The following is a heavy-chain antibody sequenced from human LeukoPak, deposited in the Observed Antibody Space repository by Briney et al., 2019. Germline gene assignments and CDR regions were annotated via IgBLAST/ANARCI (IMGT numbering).Heavy chain of an antibody. Sequence: GGSLRLSCAASGFTFNRYAMHWVRQAPGKGLEWVSRLGCDGRGTNYADSVKGRFTISRDNAKNILYLQMNSLRADDTALYYCARDGFVGPVTAYLDSWGQGTLVTVSS. D-gene: IGHD2-21*02. CDR3: ARDGFVGPVTAYLDS. CDR1: GFTFNRYA. V-gene: IGHV3-74*01. CDR2: LGCDGRGT. J-gene: IGHJ4*01.